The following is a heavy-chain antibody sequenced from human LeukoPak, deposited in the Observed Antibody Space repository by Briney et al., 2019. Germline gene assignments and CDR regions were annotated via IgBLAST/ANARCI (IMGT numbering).Heavy chain of an antibody. CDR3: AMGIVGYCSSTSCYVDFDY. V-gene: IGHV1-69*05. CDR1: GGTFSSYA. CDR2: IIPIFGTA. J-gene: IGHJ4*02. D-gene: IGHD2-2*01. Sequence: SVKVSCKASGGTFSSYAISWVRQAPGQGLEWMGGIIPIFGTANYAQKFQGRVTITTDESTSTAYMELSSLRSEDTAVYYCAMGIVGYCSSTSCYVDFDYWGQGTLVTVSS.